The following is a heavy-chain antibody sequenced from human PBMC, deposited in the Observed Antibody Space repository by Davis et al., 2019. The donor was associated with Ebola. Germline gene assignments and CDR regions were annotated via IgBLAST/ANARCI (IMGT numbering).Heavy chain of an antibody. CDR3: ARQGGGNNYGSGDY. V-gene: IGHV5-51*01. J-gene: IGHJ4*02. CDR1: GYSFTSYW. D-gene: IGHD3-10*01. Sequence: KVSCKGSGYSFTSYWIGWVRQMPGKGLEWMGIIYPGDSDTRYSPSFQGRVTISADKSFSTAYLQWSSLKASDTAMYFCARQGGGNNYGSGDYWGQGTLVTVSS. CDR2: IYPGDSDT.